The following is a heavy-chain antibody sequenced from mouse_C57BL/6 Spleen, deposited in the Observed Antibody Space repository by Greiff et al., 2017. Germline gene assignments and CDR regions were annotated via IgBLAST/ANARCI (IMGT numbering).Heavy chain of an antibody. CDR1: GYTFTSYW. J-gene: IGHJ2*01. CDR2: IHPNSGST. CDR3: AKTAQAYYFDY. Sequence: QVQLQQPGAELVKPGASVKLSCKASGYTFTSYWMHWVKQRPGQGLEWIGMIHPNSGSTNYNEKFKSQATLTVDKSSSTAYMQLSSLTSEDSAVYYCAKTAQAYYFDYWGQGTTRTVSS. V-gene: IGHV1-64*01. D-gene: IGHD3-2*02.